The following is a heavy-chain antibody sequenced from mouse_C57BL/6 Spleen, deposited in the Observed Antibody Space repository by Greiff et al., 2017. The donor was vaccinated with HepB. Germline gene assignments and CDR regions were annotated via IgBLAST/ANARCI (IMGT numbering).Heavy chain of an antibody. V-gene: IGHV1-64*01. CDR1: GYTFTSYW. D-gene: IGHD1-1*01. J-gene: IGHJ2*01. CDR3: ARPGIYGSSFDY. Sequence: LQQPGAELVKPGASVKLSCKASGYTFTSYWMHWVKQRPGQGLEWIGMIHPNSGSTNYNEKFKSKATLTVDKSSSTAYMQLSSLTSEDSAVYYCARPGIYGSSFDYWGQGTTLTVSS. CDR2: IHPNSGST.